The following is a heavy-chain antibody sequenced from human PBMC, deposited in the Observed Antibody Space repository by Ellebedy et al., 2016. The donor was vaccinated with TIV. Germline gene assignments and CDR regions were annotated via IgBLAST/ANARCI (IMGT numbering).Heavy chain of an antibody. CDR1: GYTFTSYD. J-gene: IGHJ3*02. CDR2: MNPNTGNA. V-gene: IGHV1-8*01. CDR3: ARWFSSIRYGAFDI. D-gene: IGHD6-13*01. Sequence: ASVKVSCXTSGYTFTSYDINWVRQATGQGLEWMGWMNPNTGNAGYAQKFQGRVTMTRNTSTRTAYMELSSLSSEDTAVYYCARWFSSIRYGAFDIWGQGTMVTVSS.